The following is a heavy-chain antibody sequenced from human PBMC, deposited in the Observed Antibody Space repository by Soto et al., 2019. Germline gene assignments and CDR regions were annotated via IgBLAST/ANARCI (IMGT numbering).Heavy chain of an antibody. V-gene: IGHV1-69*13. CDR3: AHPKTRSSTGDYYYGMDV. CDR1: GGTFSSYA. J-gene: IGHJ6*02. D-gene: IGHD2-2*01. CDR2: IIPISGTA. Sequence: SVKVSCKASGGTFSSYAISWVRQAPGQGLEWMGGIIPISGTANYAQKFQGRVTITADESTSTAYMELSSLRSEDTAVYYCAHPKTRSSTGDYYYGMDVWGQGTTVTVSS.